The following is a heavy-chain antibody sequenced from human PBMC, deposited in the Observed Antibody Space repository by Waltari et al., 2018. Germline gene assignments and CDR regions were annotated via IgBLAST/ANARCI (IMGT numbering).Heavy chain of an antibody. V-gene: IGHV1-69*13. CDR1: GGTFSSYA. CDR3: ARDHGIVVVPAVHSPFDY. J-gene: IGHJ4*02. D-gene: IGHD2-2*01. Sequence: QVQLVQSGAEVKKPGSSVKVSCKASGGTFSSYAISWVRQAPGQGLEWMGRIIPIFGTANYAQKFQGRVTIPADKATSTAYMELSSLRSEDTAVYYCARDHGIVVVPAVHSPFDYWGQGTLVTVSS. CDR2: IIPIFGTA.